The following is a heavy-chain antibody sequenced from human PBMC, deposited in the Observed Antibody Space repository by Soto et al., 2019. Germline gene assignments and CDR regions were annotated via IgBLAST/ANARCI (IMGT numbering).Heavy chain of an antibody. D-gene: IGHD6-13*01. J-gene: IGHJ5*02. V-gene: IGHV4-34*01. Sequence: QVQLQQWGAGLLKPSETLSLTCAVYGGSFSGYYWSWIRQPPGKGLEWIGEINHSGSTNYNPSLKRRVTISVDTSKNQFSLKLSSVTAADTAVYYCARGGKRIAAAGTRWFDPWGQGTLVTVSS. CDR2: INHSGST. CDR1: GGSFSGYY. CDR3: ARGGKRIAAAGTRWFDP.